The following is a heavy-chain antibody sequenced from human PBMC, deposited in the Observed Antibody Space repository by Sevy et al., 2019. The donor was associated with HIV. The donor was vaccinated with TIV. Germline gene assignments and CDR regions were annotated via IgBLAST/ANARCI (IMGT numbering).Heavy chain of an antibody. Sequence: SETLSLTCTVSGGSMNIYYWSWIRQPPGKGLEWIGYIYYSGRTNYNPSLKSRVTISVDTSKNQFYLKLRSVTAADTAVYYCARVGFNWNDVDYWGQGTLVTVSS. V-gene: IGHV4-59*01. CDR3: ARVGFNWNDVDY. J-gene: IGHJ4*02. D-gene: IGHD1-20*01. CDR1: GGSMNIYY. CDR2: IYYSGRT.